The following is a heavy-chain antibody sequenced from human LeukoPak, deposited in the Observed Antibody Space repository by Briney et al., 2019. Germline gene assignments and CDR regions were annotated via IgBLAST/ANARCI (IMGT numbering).Heavy chain of an antibody. V-gene: IGHV4-31*03. D-gene: IGHD3-10*01. Sequence: PSETLSLTCTVSGGSISSGGYYWSWIRQHPGKGLEWIGYIYYSGSTYYNPSLKSRVTISVDTSKNQFSLKLSSVTAADTAVYYCARGGSFRYFDYWGQGTLVTDSS. CDR2: IYYSGST. CDR1: GGSISSGGYY. CDR3: ARGGSFRYFDY. J-gene: IGHJ4*02.